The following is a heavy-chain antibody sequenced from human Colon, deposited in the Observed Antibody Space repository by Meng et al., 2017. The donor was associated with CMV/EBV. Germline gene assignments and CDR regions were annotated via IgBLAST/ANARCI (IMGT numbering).Heavy chain of an antibody. CDR3: ARAQNVIPELFGS. D-gene: IGHD3-10*01. V-gene: IGHV4-59*01. CDR1: GDSSGSYY. J-gene: IGHJ4*02. Sequence: SEPLSLTCSVSGDSSGSYYWSWIRQSPGKGLEWIGYVSYTGKATYNPSLQSRVTISVATPESQFSLNLRSMTAADSGVYYCARAQNVIPELFGSWGQGTLVTVSS. CDR2: VSYTGKA.